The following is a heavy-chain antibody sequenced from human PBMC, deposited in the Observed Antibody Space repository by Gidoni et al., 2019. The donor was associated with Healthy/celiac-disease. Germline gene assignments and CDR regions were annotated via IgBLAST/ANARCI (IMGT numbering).Heavy chain of an antibody. CDR3: ARECAYGSRGPYFDY. D-gene: IGHD3-10*01. J-gene: IGHJ4*02. V-gene: IGHV3-21*01. Sequence: EVQLVESGGGLVKPGGSLRLSCAASGFTFSSYSMNWVRQAPGKGLEWVSSISSSSSYIYYADSVKGRFTISRDNAKNSLYLQMNSLRAEDTAVYYCARECAYGSRGPYFDYWGQGTLVTVSS. CDR2: ISSSSSYI. CDR1: GFTFSSYS.